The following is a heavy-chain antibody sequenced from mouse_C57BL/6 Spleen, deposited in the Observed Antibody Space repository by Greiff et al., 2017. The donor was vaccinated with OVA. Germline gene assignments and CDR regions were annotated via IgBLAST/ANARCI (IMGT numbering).Heavy chain of an antibody. CDR2: IYPGDGDT. D-gene: IGHD1-1*01. Sequence: SGPELVKPGASVKISCKASGYAFSSSWMNWVKQRPGKGLEWIGRIYPGDGDTNYNGKFKGKATLTADKSSSTAYMQLRSLTSEDSAVYFCARELRGVWGTGTTVTVSS. CDR3: ARELRGV. J-gene: IGHJ1*03. V-gene: IGHV1-82*01. CDR1: GYAFSSSW.